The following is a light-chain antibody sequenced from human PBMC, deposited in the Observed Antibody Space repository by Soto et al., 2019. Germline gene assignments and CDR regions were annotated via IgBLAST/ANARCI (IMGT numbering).Light chain of an antibody. V-gene: IGLV1-51*01. CDR3: ATWDSSLRAGV. Sequence: QPVLTQPPSVSSAPGQKVIISCSGSSSNIGNNPTSWYQQLPGIAPKLLIYDDYKRPSGIPDRFSGSKSGTSATLGITGVQTGDEADYYCATWDSSLRAGVFGGGTQLTVL. J-gene: IGLJ3*02. CDR2: DDY. CDR1: SSNIGNNP.